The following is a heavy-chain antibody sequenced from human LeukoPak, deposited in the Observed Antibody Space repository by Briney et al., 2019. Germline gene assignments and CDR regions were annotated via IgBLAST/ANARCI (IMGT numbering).Heavy chain of an antibody. Sequence: PGGSLRLSCAASGFTFSSYAMSWVRQAPGKGLEWVSGISGNGGSTYYADSVKGRFTISRDNSKNTLYLQMNRLRAEDTAVYYCATYGGYVLGYFDYWGQGTLVTVSS. CDR2: ISGNGGST. J-gene: IGHJ4*02. CDR1: GFTFSSYA. CDR3: ATYGGYVLGYFDY. V-gene: IGHV3-23*01. D-gene: IGHD5-12*01.